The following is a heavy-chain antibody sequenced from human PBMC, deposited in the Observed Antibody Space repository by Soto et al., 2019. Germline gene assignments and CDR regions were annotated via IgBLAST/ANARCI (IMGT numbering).Heavy chain of an antibody. D-gene: IGHD5-12*01. V-gene: IGHV4-39*01. CDR1: GGSISSSSYY. Sequence: PSETLSLTCTVSGGSISSSSYYWGWIRQPPGKGLEWIGSIYYSGSTYYNPSLKSRVTISVDTSKNQFSLKLSSVTAADTAVYYCAKPGMATNWFDPWGQGXLVTVSS. CDR3: AKPGMATNWFDP. CDR2: IYYSGST. J-gene: IGHJ5*02.